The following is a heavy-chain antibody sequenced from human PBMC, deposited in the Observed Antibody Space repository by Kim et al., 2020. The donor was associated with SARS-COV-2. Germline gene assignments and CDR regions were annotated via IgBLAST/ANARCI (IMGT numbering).Heavy chain of an antibody. CDR1: GYTFTSYA. CDR3: ARVPAPRGYGEKNYYYYGMDG. J-gene: IGHJ6*02. V-gene: IGHV1-3*01. Sequence: ASVKVSCKASGYTFTSYAMHWVRQAPGQRLEWMGWINAGNGNTKYSQKFQGRVTITRDTSASTAYMELSSLRSEDTAVYYCARVPAPRGYGEKNYYYYGMDGWGQGTTVTVSS. D-gene: IGHD4-17*01. CDR2: INAGNGNT.